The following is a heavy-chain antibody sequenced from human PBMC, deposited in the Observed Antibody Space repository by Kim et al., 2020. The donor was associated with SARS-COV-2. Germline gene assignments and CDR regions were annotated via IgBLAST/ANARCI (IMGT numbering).Heavy chain of an antibody. CDR2: VYVLNGNT. D-gene: IGHD3-9*01. J-gene: IGHJ5*02. CDR3: VRDDNDWSGDP. CDR1: GYIFTKHN. V-gene: IGHV1-3*01. Sequence: ASVKVSCKASGYIFTKHNFHWVRQAPGQGLEWMGWVYVLNGNTEYSQKFQGRVTITRDISARTAYMELSSLRPEDTAIYYCVRDDNDWSGDPWGQGTLVTVSS.